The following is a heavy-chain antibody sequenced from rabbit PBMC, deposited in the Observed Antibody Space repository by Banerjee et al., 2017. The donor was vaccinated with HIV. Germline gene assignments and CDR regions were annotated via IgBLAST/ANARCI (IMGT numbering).Heavy chain of an antibody. CDR2: INTSSGNT. J-gene: IGHJ4*01. Sequence: QEQLEESGGDLVKPEGSLTLTCTASGFSFTNKYVMCWVRQAPGKGLEWIACINTSSGNTVYASWAKGRFTISKTSSTTVTLQMTSLTAADTATYFCVRRAYASSSGYYLGYFNLWGPGTLVTVS. D-gene: IGHD1-1*01. CDR1: GFSFTNKYV. CDR3: VRRAYASSSGYYLGYFNL. V-gene: IGHV1S45*01.